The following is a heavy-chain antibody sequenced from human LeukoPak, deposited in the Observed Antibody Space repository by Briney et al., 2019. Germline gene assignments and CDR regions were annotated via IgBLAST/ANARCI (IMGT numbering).Heavy chain of an antibody. J-gene: IGHJ3*02. D-gene: IGHD3-10*01. Sequence: SVKVSCKASGGTFSSYAISWVRQAPGQGLEWMGGIIPIFGTANYAQKFQGRVTITTDESTSTAYMELSSLRSEDTAVYYCAMEGRYYGSGSYYPSGDDAFDIWGQGTMVTVPS. CDR3: AMEGRYYGSGSYYPSGDDAFDI. CDR2: IIPIFGTA. V-gene: IGHV1-69*05. CDR1: GGTFSSYA.